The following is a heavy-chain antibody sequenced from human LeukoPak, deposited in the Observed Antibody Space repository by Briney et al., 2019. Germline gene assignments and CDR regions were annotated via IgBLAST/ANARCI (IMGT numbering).Heavy chain of an antibody. Sequence: SQTLSLTCTVSGGSISSGSYYWSWIRQPAGKGLEWIGRIYTSGSTNYNPSLKSRFTISVDTSKNQFSLKLSSVTAADTAVYYCARDYYDSSGYYYFDYWGQGTLVTVSS. J-gene: IGHJ4*02. D-gene: IGHD3-22*01. CDR1: GGSISSGSYY. CDR2: IYTSGST. CDR3: ARDYYDSSGYYYFDY. V-gene: IGHV4-61*02.